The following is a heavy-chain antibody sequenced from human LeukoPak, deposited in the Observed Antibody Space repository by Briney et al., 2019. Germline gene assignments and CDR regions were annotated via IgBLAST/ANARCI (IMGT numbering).Heavy chain of an antibody. Sequence: PGGSLRLSCAASGFTFSSYGMSWVRQAPGKGLEWVSAISGSGGSTYYADSVKGRFTISRDNSKNTLYLQMNSLRAEDTAVYYCAKAPQLRYFDWLPRKHVAFDYWGQGTLVTVSS. D-gene: IGHD3-9*01. CDR2: ISGSGGST. V-gene: IGHV3-23*01. CDR1: GFTFSSYG. J-gene: IGHJ4*02. CDR3: AKAPQLRYFDWLPRKHVAFDY.